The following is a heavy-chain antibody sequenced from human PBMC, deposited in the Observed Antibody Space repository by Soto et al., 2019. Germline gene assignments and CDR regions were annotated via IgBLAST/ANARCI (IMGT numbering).Heavy chain of an antibody. V-gene: IGHV4-30-2*01. D-gene: IGHD3-22*01. CDR3: ARAPDSYDSSGYHWLRMHV. Sequence: QLQLQESGSGLVKPSQTLSLTCAVSGGSISSGGYSWSWIRHPPGKGLEWIVYIYHSGITYYNPSPKRRLPISLARSKNQFTLKLSSVTAADTAVYYCARAPDSYDSSGYHWLRMHVWGHGSTVTLSS. J-gene: IGHJ6*02. CDR1: GGSISSGGYS. CDR2: IYHSGIT.